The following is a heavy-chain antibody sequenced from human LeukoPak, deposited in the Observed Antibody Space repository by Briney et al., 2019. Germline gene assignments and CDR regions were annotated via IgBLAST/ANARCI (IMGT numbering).Heavy chain of an antibody. CDR1: GFTFGDYA. CDR2: IRSKAYGGTT. J-gene: IGHJ5*02. V-gene: IGHV3-49*04. CDR3: TRGRITMVRGAFDP. Sequence: GGSLRLSCTASGFTFGDYAMSWVRQAPGKGLEGVGFIRSKAYGGTTEYAASVKGRFTISRDDSKSIAYLQMNSLKTEDTAVYYCTRGRITMVRGAFDPWGQGTLVTVSS. D-gene: IGHD3-10*01.